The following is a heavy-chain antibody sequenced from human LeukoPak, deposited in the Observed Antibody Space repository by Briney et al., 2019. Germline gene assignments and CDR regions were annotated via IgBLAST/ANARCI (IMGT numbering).Heavy chain of an antibody. CDR3: AKEALPGIAVAGRVY. Sequence: GGSLRLSCAASGFTFSSYAMSWVRQAPGMGLEWVSAISGSGGTTYYADSVRGRFTISRDNSKNTVYLQMNSLRAEDTAVYFCAKEALPGIAVAGRVYGGQGLLVTVSS. CDR2: ISGSGGTT. V-gene: IGHV3-23*01. D-gene: IGHD6-19*01. CDR1: GFTFSSYA. J-gene: IGHJ4*02.